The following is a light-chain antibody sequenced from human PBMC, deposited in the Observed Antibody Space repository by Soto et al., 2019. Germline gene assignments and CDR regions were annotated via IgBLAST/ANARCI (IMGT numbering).Light chain of an antibody. J-gene: IGKJ3*01. CDR3: QQTSTAPFT. Sequence: DIELTQSPSSLSASVGDRVTVTCRSSQNINIYLNWYQQKPGKAPKLLIFESSNLQSGVPSRFSGSGSRSDFTLTISRLQREDFATYFCQQTSTAPFTFGPGTKVDFK. CDR1: QNINIY. V-gene: IGKV1-39*01. CDR2: ESS.